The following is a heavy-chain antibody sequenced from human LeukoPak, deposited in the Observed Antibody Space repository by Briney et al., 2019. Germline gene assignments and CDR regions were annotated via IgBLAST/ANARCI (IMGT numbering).Heavy chain of an antibody. J-gene: IGHJ5*02. Sequence: GASVKVSCKASGYTFTSYYMHWVRQAPGQGLEWMGIINPSGGSTSYAQKFQGRVTMTRDMSTSTVYMELSRLRSDDTAVYYCARVVRFYYDSSGGNWFDPWGQGTLVTVSS. V-gene: IGHV1-46*01. D-gene: IGHD3-22*01. CDR3: ARVVRFYYDSSGGNWFDP. CDR2: INPSGGST. CDR1: GYTFTSYY.